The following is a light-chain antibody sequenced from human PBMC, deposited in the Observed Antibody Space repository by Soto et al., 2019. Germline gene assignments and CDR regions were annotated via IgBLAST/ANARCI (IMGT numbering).Light chain of an antibody. J-gene: IGKJ2*01. Sequence: DIQMTQSPSSLSASVGDRVTITFRASQSISNNLNWYQQKPGKAPTLLIYAASSLQSGVPSRVSGSGSGKDFTLTIRSLQPEEFATYSCQHSYSTPYTFGQGTNLEIK. CDR3: QHSYSTPYT. CDR1: QSISNN. CDR2: AAS. V-gene: IGKV1-39*01.